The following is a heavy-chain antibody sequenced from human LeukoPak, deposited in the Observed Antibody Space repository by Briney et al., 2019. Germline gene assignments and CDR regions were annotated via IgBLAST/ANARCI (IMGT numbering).Heavy chain of an antibody. Sequence: GASVKVSCKASGYTFTSYDINWVRQATGQGLEWMGWMNPNSGNTGYAQKYQGRVTMTRNTSISTAYMELSSLRSEDTAVYYCERGDDYDFWRGQGTWGQGTLVTVSS. D-gene: IGHD3-3*01. CDR3: ERGDDYDFWRGQGT. CDR2: MNPNSGNT. V-gene: IGHV1-8*01. J-gene: IGHJ5*02. CDR1: GYTFTSYD.